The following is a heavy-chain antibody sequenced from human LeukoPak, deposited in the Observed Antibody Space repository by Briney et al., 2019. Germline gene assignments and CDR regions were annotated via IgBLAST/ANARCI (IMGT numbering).Heavy chain of an antibody. CDR1: GGSISSYY. CDR2: IYTSGST. CDR3: AREPYYYDSSGYGLIYGMDV. V-gene: IGHV4-4*07. J-gene: IGHJ6*02. Sequence: SETLSLTCTVSGGSISSYYLSWIRQPAGKGLEWIGRIYTSGSTNYNPSLKSRVTMSVDTSKNQFSLKLSSVTAADTAVYYCAREPYYYDSSGYGLIYGMDVWGQGTTVTVSS. D-gene: IGHD3-22*01.